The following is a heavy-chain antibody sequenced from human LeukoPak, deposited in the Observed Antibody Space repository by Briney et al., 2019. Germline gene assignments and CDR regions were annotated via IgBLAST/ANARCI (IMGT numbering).Heavy chain of an antibody. CDR1: GFTFDDYA. CDR3: AKDAAGDYPYNWFDP. CDR2: ISWNSGSI. V-gene: IGHV3-9*01. D-gene: IGHD4-17*01. J-gene: IGHJ5*02. Sequence: GGSLRLSCAASGFTFDDYAMHWVRQAPGKGLEWVSGISWNSGSIGYADSVKGRFTISRDNAKNSLYLQMNSLRAEDTALYYCAKDAAGDYPYNWFDPWGQGTLVTVSS.